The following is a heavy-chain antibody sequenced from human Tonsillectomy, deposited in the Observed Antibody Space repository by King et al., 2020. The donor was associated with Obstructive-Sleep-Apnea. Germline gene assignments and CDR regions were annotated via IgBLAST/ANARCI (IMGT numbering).Heavy chain of an antibody. Sequence: VQLVESGGGLVQPGGSLRLSCSASGFTFSSYAMHWVRQAPGKGLEYVSAISSNGGSTYYADSVKGRFTISRDNSKNTLYLQMSSLRAEETAVYYCVKGSSSSWYGVPYWGQGTLVTVSS. CDR2: ISSNGGST. D-gene: IGHD6-13*01. J-gene: IGHJ4*02. V-gene: IGHV3-64D*09. CDR1: GFTFSSYA. CDR3: VKGSSSSWYGVPY.